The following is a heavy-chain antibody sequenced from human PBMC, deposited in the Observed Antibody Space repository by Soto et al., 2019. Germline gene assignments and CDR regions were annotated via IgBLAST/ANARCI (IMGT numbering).Heavy chain of an antibody. CDR1: AASFSKYY. V-gene: IGHV4-59*01. Sequence: SETLSLTCTVSAASFSKYYWTWIRQSPGKGLEWIGYIYFNGNTNYNPSLKRRVTMSIDTSKKQFSLNLSSVTAADTAVYYCASVTFGGIVLAHWGQGALVTVSS. CDR3: ASVTFGGIVLAH. D-gene: IGHD3-16*01. CDR2: IYFNGNT. J-gene: IGHJ4*02.